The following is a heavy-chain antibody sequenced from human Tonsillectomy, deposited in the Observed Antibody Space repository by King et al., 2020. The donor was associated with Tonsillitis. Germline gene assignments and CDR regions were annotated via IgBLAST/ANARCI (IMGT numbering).Heavy chain of an antibody. CDR2: ISTNVGST. CDR1: GFSFFIYG. V-gene: IGHV3-64*01. J-gene: IGHJ6*03. CDR3: ARSIAAGTAYMDV. Sequence: QLVQSGGGLVQPGGSLRLSCAASGFSFFIYGMHWVRQAPGKGMEFVSGISTNVGSTYYANSVKGRFTISRDNSKNTLFLQMGSLRAEDMAVYYCARSIAAGTAYMDVWGKGTTVTVSS. D-gene: IGHD6-13*01.